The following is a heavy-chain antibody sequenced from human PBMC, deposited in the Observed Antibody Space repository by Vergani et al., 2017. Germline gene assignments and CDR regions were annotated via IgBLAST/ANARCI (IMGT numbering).Heavy chain of an antibody. D-gene: IGHD3-22*01. CDR1: GGSISSSNW. CDR2: IYHSGST. V-gene: IGHV4-4*02. CDR3: ARVRADSSGYSDAFDI. Sequence: QVQLQESGPGLVKPSGTLSLTCAVSGGSISSSNWWSWVRQPPGKGLEWIGEIYHSGSTNYNPSLKSRVTISVDTSKNQFSLKLSSVTAADTAVYYCARVRADSSGYSDAFDIWGQGTMVTVSS. J-gene: IGHJ3*02.